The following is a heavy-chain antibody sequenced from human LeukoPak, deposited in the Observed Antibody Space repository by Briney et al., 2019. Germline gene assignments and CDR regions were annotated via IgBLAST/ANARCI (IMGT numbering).Heavy chain of an antibody. Sequence: GGSLRLSCAASGFTFSSYGMHWVRQAPGKGLEWVAVIWYDGSNKYYADSVKGRFTISRDNSKNTLYLQMNSLRVEDTAVYYCARDLVGRMGYYYGMDVWGQGTTVTVSS. CDR2: IWYDGSNK. V-gene: IGHV3-33*01. CDR3: ARDLVGRMGYYYGMDV. CDR1: GFTFSSYG. D-gene: IGHD1-26*01. J-gene: IGHJ6*02.